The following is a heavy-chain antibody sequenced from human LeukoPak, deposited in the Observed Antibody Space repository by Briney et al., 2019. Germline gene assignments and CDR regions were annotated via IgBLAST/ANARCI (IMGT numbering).Heavy chain of an antibody. CDR3: ATEEPNYGDYAGY. CDR1: GFTFSSYG. CDR2: IWYDGSNE. V-gene: IGHV3-33*01. D-gene: IGHD4-17*01. Sequence: GGSLRLSCAASGFTFSSYGMHWVRQAPGKGLEWVAVIWYDGSNEYYADSVKGRFTISRDNSKNTLYLQMNSLRAEDTAVYYCATEEPNYGDYAGYWGQGTLVTVSS. J-gene: IGHJ4*02.